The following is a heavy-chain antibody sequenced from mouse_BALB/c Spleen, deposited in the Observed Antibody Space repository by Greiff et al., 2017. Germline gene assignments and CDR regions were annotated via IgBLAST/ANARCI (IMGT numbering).Heavy chain of an antibody. Sequence: VQVVESGAELAKPGASVKMSCKASGYTFTSYWMHWVKQRPGQGLEWIGYINPSTGYTEYNQKFKDKATLTADKSSSTAYMQLSSLTSEDSAVYYCATIYYDYERGFAYWGQGTLVTVS. V-gene: IGHV1-7*01. CDR1: GYTFTSYW. CDR2: INPSTGYT. J-gene: IGHJ3*01. CDR3: ATIYYDYERGFAY. D-gene: IGHD2-4*01.